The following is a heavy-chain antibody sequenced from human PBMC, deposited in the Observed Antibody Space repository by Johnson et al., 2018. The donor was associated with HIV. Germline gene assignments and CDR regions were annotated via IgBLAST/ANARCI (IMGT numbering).Heavy chain of an antibody. Sequence: VQLVESGGGLVQPGGSLRLSCAASGFTFSTYAMSWVRQAPGKGLEWVSAISGSGGSTYYADSVTGRFTISRDNSTNTLYLQMNSLRAEDTALYYCATGGMVVASNFGDAFDIWGQGTMVTVSS. D-gene: IGHD2-15*01. V-gene: IGHV3-23*04. J-gene: IGHJ3*02. CDR1: GFTFSTYA. CDR2: ISGSGGST. CDR3: ATGGMVVASNFGDAFDI.